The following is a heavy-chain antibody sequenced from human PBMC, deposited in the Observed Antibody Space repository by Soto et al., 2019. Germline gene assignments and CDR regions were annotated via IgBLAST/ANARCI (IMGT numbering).Heavy chain of an antibody. Sequence: ASVKVSCKASGYTFTGYYMHWVRHAPGQGLEWMGWINPNSGGTNYAQKFQGWVTMTRDTSISTAYMELSRLRSDDTAVYYCARDSLATGTTWGNWFDPWGQGTLVTVSS. CDR2: INPNSGGT. D-gene: IGHD1-7*01. J-gene: IGHJ5*02. CDR1: GYTFTGYY. V-gene: IGHV1-2*04. CDR3: ARDSLATGTTWGNWFDP.